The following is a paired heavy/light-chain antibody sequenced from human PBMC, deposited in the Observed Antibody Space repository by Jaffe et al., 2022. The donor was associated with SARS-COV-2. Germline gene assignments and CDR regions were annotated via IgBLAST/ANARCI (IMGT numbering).Light chain of an antibody. CDR1: SSNIGNNY. CDR3: GTWDSSLSAPV. J-gene: IGLJ2*01. Sequence: QSVLTQPPSVSAAPGQKVTISCSGSSSNIGNNYVSWYQQLPGTAPKLLIYDNNKRPSGIPDRFSGSKSGTSATLGITGLQTGDEADYYCGTWDSSLSAPVFGGGTKLTVL. CDR2: DNN. V-gene: IGLV1-51*01.
Heavy chain of an antibody. J-gene: IGHJ5*02. CDR1: GYTFTSYG. Sequence: QVQLVQSGAEVKKPGASVKVSCKASGYTFTSYGISWVRQAPGQGLEWMGWISAYNGNTNYAQKLQGRVTMTTDTSTSTAYMELRSLRSDDTAVYYCARVTRSRLGELSLSTHWFDPWGQGTLVTVSS. V-gene: IGHV1-18*01. CDR3: ARVTRSRLGELSLSTHWFDP. D-gene: IGHD3-16*02. CDR2: ISAYNGNT.